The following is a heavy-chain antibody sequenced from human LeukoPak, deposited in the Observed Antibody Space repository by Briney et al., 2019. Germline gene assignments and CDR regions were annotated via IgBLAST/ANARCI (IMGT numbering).Heavy chain of an antibody. V-gene: IGHV3-21*05. CDR1: GFTFSSYE. CDR3: ARGATTTRFGRFDP. D-gene: IGHD4-17*01. J-gene: IGHJ5*02. Sequence: GGSLRLSCAASGFTFSSYEMNWVRQAPGKGLEWVSYISSSGDYIYHADSVKGRFTISRDNPKKSLYLQVNSLRAEDTAVYYCARGATTTRFGRFDPWGQGTLVIVSS. CDR2: ISSSGDYI.